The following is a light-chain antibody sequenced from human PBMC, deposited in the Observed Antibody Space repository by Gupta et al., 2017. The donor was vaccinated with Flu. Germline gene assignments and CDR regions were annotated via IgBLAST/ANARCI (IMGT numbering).Light chain of an antibody. Sequence: QSALTQPPSASGSPGQSVTIPCTGTSSDVGGQNYVSWYQHHPGKAPKLMIFEVNKRPSGVPARFSGSKSGNTASLTVSGLRAEEEADYYCSSYAGNNNLVFGGGTKLTVL. CDR3: SSYAGNNNLV. J-gene: IGLJ2*01. CDR1: SSDVGGQNY. CDR2: EVN. V-gene: IGLV2-8*01.